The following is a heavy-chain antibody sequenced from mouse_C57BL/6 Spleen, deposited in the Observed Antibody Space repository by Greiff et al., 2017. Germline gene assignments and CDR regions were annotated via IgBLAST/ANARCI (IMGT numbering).Heavy chain of an antibody. Sequence: QVQLKQSGAELVRPGTSVKVSCKASGYAFTNYLLEWVKQRPGQGLEWIGVINPGSGGTNYNEKFKGKATLTADKSSSTAYMQLSSLTSEDSAVYFCARREYYGSSSYAMDYWGQGTSVTVSS. CDR1: GYAFTNYL. J-gene: IGHJ4*01. CDR2: INPGSGGT. V-gene: IGHV1-54*01. CDR3: ARREYYGSSSYAMDY. D-gene: IGHD1-1*01.